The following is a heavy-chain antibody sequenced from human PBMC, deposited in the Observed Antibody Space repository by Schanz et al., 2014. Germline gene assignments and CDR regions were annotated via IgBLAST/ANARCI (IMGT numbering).Heavy chain of an antibody. CDR1: GYTFTGHH. Sequence: QVQLVQSGAEVKKPGASVKVSCKASGYTFTGHHMHWVRQAPGQGLEWMGWINPNSGDRNSAQKFEGRVTMARATSXXTAYTELRRMRSDETDVSYCARDARFVEWSLLGSWGQGTLVTVSS. V-gene: IGHV1-2*02. CDR3: ARDARFVEWSLLGS. D-gene: IGHD3-3*01. J-gene: IGHJ5*02. CDR2: INPNSGDR.